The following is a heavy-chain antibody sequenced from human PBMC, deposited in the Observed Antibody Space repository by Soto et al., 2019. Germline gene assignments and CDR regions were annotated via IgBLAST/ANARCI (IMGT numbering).Heavy chain of an antibody. CDR3: AKDLGIAAAGMY. V-gene: IGHV3-30*18. D-gene: IGHD6-13*01. Sequence: GGSLRLSCAASGFTFSSYGMHWVRQAPGKGLEWVAVISYDGSNKYYADSVKGRFTISRDNSKNTLYLQMNSLRAEDTAVYYCAKDLGIAAAGMYWGQGTLVTVS. CDR1: GFTFSSYG. J-gene: IGHJ4*02. CDR2: ISYDGSNK.